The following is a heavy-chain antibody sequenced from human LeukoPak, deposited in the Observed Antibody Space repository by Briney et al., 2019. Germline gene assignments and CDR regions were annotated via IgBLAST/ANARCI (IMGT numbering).Heavy chain of an antibody. CDR1: GYTFTSFY. CDR2: FNPSGCST. V-gene: IGHV1-46*01. CDR3: ARNKGVYGDYKYYYGMDV. J-gene: IGHJ6*02. Sequence: ASVKVSCKASGYTFTSFYMHWVRQAPGQGLELMGIFNPSGCSTNYAQNFQDRVTLTADKSTSTAYMELLRLTSEDAAVYYCARNKGVYGDYKYYYGMDVWGQGTTVTVSS. D-gene: IGHD4-17*01.